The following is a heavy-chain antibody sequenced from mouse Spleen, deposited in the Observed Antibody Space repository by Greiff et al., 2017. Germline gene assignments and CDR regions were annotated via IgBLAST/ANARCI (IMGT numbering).Heavy chain of an antibody. CDR3: TTRLRREAFDY. D-gene: IGHD2-2*01. Sequence: EVKLQQSGAELVRPGASVKLSCTASGFNIKDYYMHWVKQRPEQGLEWIGRIDPEDGDTEYAPKFQGKATMTADTSSNTAYLQLSSLTSEDTAVYYCTTRLRREAFDYWGQGTTLTVSS. CDR1: GFNIKDYY. CDR2: IDPEDGDT. J-gene: IGHJ2*01. V-gene: IGHV14-1*01.